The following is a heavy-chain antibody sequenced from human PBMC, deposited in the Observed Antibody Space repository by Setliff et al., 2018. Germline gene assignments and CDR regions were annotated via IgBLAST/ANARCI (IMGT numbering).Heavy chain of an antibody. J-gene: IGHJ3*02. D-gene: IGHD1-26*01. CDR1: GGSISSGGYY. CDR3: ARDRRIVGARHAFDI. CDR2: IYYSGST. V-gene: IGHV4-31*03. Sequence: TLSLTCTVSGGSISSGGYYWSWIRQHPGKGLEWIGYIYYSGSTYYNPSLKSRVTISVDTFKNQFSLKLSSVTAADTAVYYCARDRRIVGARHAFDIWGQGTMVTVSS.